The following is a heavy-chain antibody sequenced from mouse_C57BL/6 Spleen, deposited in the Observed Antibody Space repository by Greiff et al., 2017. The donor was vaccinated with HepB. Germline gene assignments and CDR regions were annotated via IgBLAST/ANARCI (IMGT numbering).Heavy chain of an antibody. CDR1: GYTFTDYY. D-gene: IGHD2-4*01. CDR3: SRSSDYDGGARVY. J-gene: IGHJ4*01. Sequence: QVQLQESGAELVRPGASVKLSCKASGYTFTDYYINWVKQRPGQGLEWIARIYPGSGNTYYNEKFKGKATLTAEKSSSTAYMQLSSLTSEDSAVYFWSRSSDYDGGARVYWGQGTAVTVSS. V-gene: IGHV1-76*01. CDR2: IYPGSGNT.